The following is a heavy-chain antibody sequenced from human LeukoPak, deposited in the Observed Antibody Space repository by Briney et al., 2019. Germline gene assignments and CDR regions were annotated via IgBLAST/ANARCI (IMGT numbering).Heavy chain of an antibody. V-gene: IGHV3-53*01. Sequence: GGSLRLSCAASGFTVSSNYMSWVRQAPGKGLEWVSVIYSGGSTYYADSVKGRFTISRDNSKNTLYLQMNSLRAEDTAVYYCTRPCSNSCSNHGDYWGQGTLVTVSS. D-gene: IGHD2-2*01. CDR1: GFTVSSNY. J-gene: IGHJ4*02. CDR3: TRPCSNSCSNHGDY. CDR2: IYSGGST.